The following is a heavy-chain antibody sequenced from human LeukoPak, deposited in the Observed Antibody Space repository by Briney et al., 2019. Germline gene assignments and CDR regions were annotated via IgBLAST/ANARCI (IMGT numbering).Heavy chain of an antibody. Sequence: SETLSLICTVSGGSISSYYWSWIRQPPGKGLEWIGYIYYSGGITNYSPSLKSRVTISVDTSKNQFSLKLSSVTAADTAVYYCVREVAARAFDIWGQGTMVTVSS. CDR3: VREVAARAFDI. D-gene: IGHD6-6*01. CDR2: IYYSGGIT. J-gene: IGHJ3*02. V-gene: IGHV4-59*01. CDR1: GGSISSYY.